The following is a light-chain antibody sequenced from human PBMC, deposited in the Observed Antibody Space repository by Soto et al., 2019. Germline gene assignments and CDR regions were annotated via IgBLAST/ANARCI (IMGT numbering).Light chain of an antibody. CDR1: QNIRSS. CDR3: QQSYSSPRT. Sequence: DIQLTQSPSSLSASAGDSVTITCRATQNIRSSLNWCQQKPGKAPKLLLYAASSLQRGVPSRFSGSGYGTDFTLSISSLQPEDFATYYCQQSYSSPRTVGGGTKVDIK. J-gene: IGKJ4*01. V-gene: IGKV1-39*01. CDR2: AAS.